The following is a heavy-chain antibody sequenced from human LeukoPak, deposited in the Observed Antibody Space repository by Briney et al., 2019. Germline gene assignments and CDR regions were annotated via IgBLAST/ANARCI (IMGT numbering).Heavy chain of an antibody. CDR3: ANRVSSGWYRDAFDI. D-gene: IGHD6-19*01. V-gene: IGHV1-69*04. J-gene: IGHJ3*02. CDR1: GGTFSSYA. Sequence: SVKVSCKASGGTFSSYAISWVRQAPGQGLEWMGRIIPILGIANYAQKFQGRVTITADKSTSTAFMELSSLRSEDTAVYYCANRVSSGWYRDAFDIWGQGTMVTVSS. CDR2: IIPILGIA.